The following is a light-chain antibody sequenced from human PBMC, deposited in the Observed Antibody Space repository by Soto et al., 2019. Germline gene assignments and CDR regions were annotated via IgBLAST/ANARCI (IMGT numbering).Light chain of an antibody. J-gene: IGLJ3*02. CDR3: CSYGGSYTWV. V-gene: IGLV2-11*01. CDR1: SGDVGGYNF. Sequence: QPVLTQPRSVSGSPGQSVTISCTGASGDVGGYNFVSWYQQHPGKAPTLMIFDVSQRPSGVPDRFSGSKSGNTASLTISGLQAEDEADYYCCSYGGSYTWVFGGGTKVTVL. CDR2: DVS.